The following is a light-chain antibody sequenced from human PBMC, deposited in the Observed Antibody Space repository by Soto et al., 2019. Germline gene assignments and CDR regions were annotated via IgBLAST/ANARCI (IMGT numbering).Light chain of an antibody. V-gene: IGLV6-57*04. Sequence: NFMLTQPHSVSESPGKTVTISCTRSSGSIASNYVQWYQQRPGSAPTTVIYEDNQRPSGVPDRFSGSIDSSSNSASLTISGQKTEDEADYYCQSYDSSNAVFGGGTKVTVL. CDR1: SGSIASNY. CDR3: QSYDSSNAV. CDR2: EDN. J-gene: IGLJ2*01.